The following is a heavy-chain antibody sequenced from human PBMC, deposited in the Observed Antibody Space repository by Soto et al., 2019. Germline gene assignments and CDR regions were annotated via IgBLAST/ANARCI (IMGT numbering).Heavy chain of an antibody. CDR1: GFTFSSYG. V-gene: IGHV3-30*18. Sequence: QVQLVESGGGVVQPGRSLRLSCAASGFTFSSYGMHWVRQAPGKGLEWVAVISYDGSNKYYADSVKGRFTISRDNSKNTLYLQMNSQRAEDTAMYYCAKALGYDSSGYYAFDYWGQGTLVTVSS. CDR3: AKALGYDSSGYYAFDY. CDR2: ISYDGSNK. D-gene: IGHD3-22*01. J-gene: IGHJ4*02.